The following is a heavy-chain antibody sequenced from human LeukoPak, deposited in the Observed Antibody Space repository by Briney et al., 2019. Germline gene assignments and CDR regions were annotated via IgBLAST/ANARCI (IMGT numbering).Heavy chain of an antibody. V-gene: IGHV4-59*01. Sequence: SETLSLTCTVSGGSISSYYWSWIQQPPGKGLEWIGYIYYSGSTNYNPSLKSRVTISVDTSKNQFSLKLSSVTAADTAVYYCARGRGYSYGFYFDYWGQGTLVTVSS. J-gene: IGHJ4*02. CDR2: IYYSGST. CDR1: GGSISSYY. D-gene: IGHD5-18*01. CDR3: ARGRGYSYGFYFDY.